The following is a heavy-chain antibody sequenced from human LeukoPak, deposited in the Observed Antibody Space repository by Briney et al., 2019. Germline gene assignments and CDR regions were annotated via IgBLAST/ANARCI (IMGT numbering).Heavy chain of an antibody. J-gene: IGHJ4*02. CDR1: GGSFSGYY. V-gene: IGHV4-34*01. CDR3: ATDYYGSGSDDY. CDR2: INHSGST. Sequence: SETLSLTCAVYGGSFSGYYWGWIRQPPGKGLEWIGEINHSGSTNYNPSLKSRVTISVDTSKNQFSLKLSSVTAADTAVYYCATDYYGSGSDDYWGQGTLVTVSS. D-gene: IGHD3-10*01.